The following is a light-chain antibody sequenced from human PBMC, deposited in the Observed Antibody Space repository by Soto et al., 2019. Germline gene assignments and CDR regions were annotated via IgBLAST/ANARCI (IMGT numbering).Light chain of an antibody. CDR3: QVWASTAEFFV. CDR1: KIGSKI. V-gene: IGLV3-21*02. Sequence: DLTQPPSVSVAPGQTSKITCGGDKIGSKIVHWYKQRQGQAPAAVVFGATDRPPGSPDRISAARYGDKATLTISRVDAGDEDDYYCQVWASTAEFFVFGSGTKVTVL. J-gene: IGLJ1*01. CDR2: GAT.